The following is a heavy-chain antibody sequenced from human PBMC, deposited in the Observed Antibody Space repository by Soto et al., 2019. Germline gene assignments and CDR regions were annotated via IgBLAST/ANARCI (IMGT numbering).Heavy chain of an antibody. D-gene: IGHD3-22*01. J-gene: IGHJ4*02. CDR1: GYTFTGYY. V-gene: IGHV1-2*02. CDR3: ARDLGGITMIVVSQYYFDY. CDR2: INPNSGGT. Sequence: GASVKVSCKASGYTFTGYYMHWVRQAPGQGLEWMGWINPNSGGTNYAQKFQGRVTMTRDTSISTAYMELSRLRSDDTAVYYCARDLGGITMIVVSQYYFDYWGQGTLVTVSS.